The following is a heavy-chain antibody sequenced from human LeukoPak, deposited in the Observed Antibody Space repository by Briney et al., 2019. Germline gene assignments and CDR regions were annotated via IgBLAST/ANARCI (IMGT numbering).Heavy chain of an antibody. CDR3: ARRDDAFDI. V-gene: IGHV4-34*01. D-gene: IGHD5-24*01. CDR1: GGSISSYY. Sequence: SSETLSLTCTVSGGSISSYYWSWIRQPPGKGLEWIGEINHSGSTNYNPSLKSRVTISVDTSKNQFSLKLSSVTAADTAVYYCARRDDAFDIWGQGTMVTVSS. CDR2: INHSGST. J-gene: IGHJ3*02.